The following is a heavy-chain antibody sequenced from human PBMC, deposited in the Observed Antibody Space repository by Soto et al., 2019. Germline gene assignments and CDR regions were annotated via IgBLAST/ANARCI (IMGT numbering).Heavy chain of an antibody. Sequence: GASVKVSCKASGGTFSSYAISWVRQAPGQGLEWMGGIIPILGTANYAQKFQGRVTITADESTSTAYMELSSLRSEDTAVYYCARASNRVYDYYYYGMDVWGQGTTVTVSS. CDR2: IIPILGTA. CDR1: GGTFSSYA. V-gene: IGHV1-69*13. CDR3: ARASNRVYDYYYYGMDV. D-gene: IGHD4-4*01. J-gene: IGHJ6*02.